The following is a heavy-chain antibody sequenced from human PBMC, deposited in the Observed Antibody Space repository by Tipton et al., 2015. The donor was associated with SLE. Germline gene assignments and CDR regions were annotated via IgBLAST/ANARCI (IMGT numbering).Heavy chain of an antibody. CDR3: AGGGHTAMVTFDY. CDR1: GDSISSGRYY. J-gene: IGHJ4*02. Sequence: TLSLTCTVSGDSISSGRYYWSWIRQPAGKGLEWIGRIYTSGTANYSPSPTSRVTISVDTSRNQFSLKLTSVTAADTAVYYCAGGGHTAMVTFDYWGQGTLVTVSS. D-gene: IGHD5-18*01. CDR2: IYTSGTA. V-gene: IGHV4-61*02.